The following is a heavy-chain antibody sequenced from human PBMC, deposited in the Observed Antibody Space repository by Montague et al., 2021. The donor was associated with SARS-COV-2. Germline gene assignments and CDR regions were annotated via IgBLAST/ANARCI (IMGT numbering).Heavy chain of an antibody. Sequence: SETLSLTCGVFGGSFSGYYWSWIRQTPGMGLEWIGEINDSGSTLYESSLQGRVSISIDTSNNQFSLILTSVAAADTAMYFCARETSGYEYYFDVWGQGTLVTVSS. V-gene: IGHV4-34*01. J-gene: IGHJ4*02. CDR3: ARETSGYEYYFDV. CDR1: GGSFSGYY. D-gene: IGHD5-12*01. CDR2: INDSGST.